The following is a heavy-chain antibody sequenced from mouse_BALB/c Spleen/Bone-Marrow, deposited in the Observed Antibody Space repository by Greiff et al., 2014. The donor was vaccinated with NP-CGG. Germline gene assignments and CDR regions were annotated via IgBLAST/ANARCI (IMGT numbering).Heavy chain of an antibody. J-gene: IGHJ3*01. Sequence: VQLQQSGAELVKPGASVKLSCTASGFNIKDTYMHWVKQRPEQGLEWIGRIDPANGNTKYDPKFQGKATITADTSSNTAYLQLSSLTSEDTAVYYCARSGGDGNYLAWFAYWGQGTLVTVSA. CDR3: ARSGGDGNYLAWFAY. CDR1: GFNIKDTY. V-gene: IGHV14-3*02. D-gene: IGHD2-1*01. CDR2: IDPANGNT.